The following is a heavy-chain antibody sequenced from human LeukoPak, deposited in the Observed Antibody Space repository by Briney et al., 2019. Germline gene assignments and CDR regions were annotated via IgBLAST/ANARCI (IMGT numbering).Heavy chain of an antibody. CDR3: AKDPASGYCTGGTCYDSPFDS. D-gene: IGHD2-15*01. CDR2: ITASAGTT. J-gene: IGHJ4*02. CDR1: GFTFSTYA. V-gene: IGHV3-23*01. Sequence: GGSLRLSCAASGFTFSTYAMTWVRRAPGKGLEWVSLITASAGTTYYADSVKGRFTISRDNSKNTLFLQMNSLRAEDTALYYCAKDPASGYCTGGTCYDSPFDSWGQGTLVTVSS.